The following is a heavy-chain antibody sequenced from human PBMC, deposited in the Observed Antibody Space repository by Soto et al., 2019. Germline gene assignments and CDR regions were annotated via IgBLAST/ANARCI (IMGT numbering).Heavy chain of an antibody. J-gene: IGHJ3*01. Sequence: GGSLRLSCAASGFTFSNAWMSWVRQAPGKGLEWVGRIKSKTDGGATDYAAPVKGRFTISRDDSKNTLYLQMNSLKTEDTAVYYCTTAGNDYIWGRATYAFDLWGQGTMVTVSS. CDR3: TTAGNDYIWGRATYAFDL. CDR1: GFTFSNAW. D-gene: IGHD3-16*01. V-gene: IGHV3-15*01. CDR2: IKSKTDGGAT.